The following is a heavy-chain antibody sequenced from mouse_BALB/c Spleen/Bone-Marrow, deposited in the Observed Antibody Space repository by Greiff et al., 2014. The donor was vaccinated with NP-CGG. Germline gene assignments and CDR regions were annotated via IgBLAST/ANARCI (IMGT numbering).Heavy chain of an antibody. CDR3: ASYDYEYYFDY. CDR1: GFNIKDTY. CDR2: IVPANGNT. Sequence: VQLQQSGAELVKPGASVKLSCTTSGFNIKDTYMHWVKLRPEQGLEWIGRIVPANGNTKYAPKFQGKATITADTSSNTAYLQLSSLTSEDTAVYFCASYDYEYYFDYWGQGTTLTASS. V-gene: IGHV14-3*02. J-gene: IGHJ2*01. D-gene: IGHD2-4*01.